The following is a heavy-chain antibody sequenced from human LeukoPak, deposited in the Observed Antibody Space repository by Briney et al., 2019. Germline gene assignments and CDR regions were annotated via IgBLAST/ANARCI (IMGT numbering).Heavy chain of an antibody. D-gene: IGHD3-10*01. CDR1: GGSISSYY. Sequence: SETLSLTCTVSGGSISSYYWSWIRQPPGKGLEWIGYIYYSGSTNYNPSLKSRVTISVDTSKNQFSLKLSSVTAADTAVYYCARGSGGSGSFYYGMDVWGQETTVTVSS. J-gene: IGHJ6*02. V-gene: IGHV4-59*01. CDR2: IYYSGST. CDR3: ARGSGGSGSFYYGMDV.